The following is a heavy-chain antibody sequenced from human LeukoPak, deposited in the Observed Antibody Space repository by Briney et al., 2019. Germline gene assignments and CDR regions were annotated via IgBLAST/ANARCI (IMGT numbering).Heavy chain of an antibody. J-gene: IGHJ1*01. V-gene: IGHV3-23*01. CDR3: VKDNSGRYYAEYFDY. CDR2: ISGSGGST. D-gene: IGHD1-26*01. CDR1: GFTFSSYG. Sequence: GGSLRLSCAASGFTFSSYGMSWVRQAPGKGLEWVSVISGSGGSTYYADSVKGRFTISRDNSKNTLYLQMNILRGEDTAVYYCVKDNSGRYYAEYFDYWGQGTLVTVSS.